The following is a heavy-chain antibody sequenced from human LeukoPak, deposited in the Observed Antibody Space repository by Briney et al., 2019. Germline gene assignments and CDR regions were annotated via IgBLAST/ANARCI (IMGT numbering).Heavy chain of an antibody. CDR2: NYYSGST. J-gene: IGHJ4*02. V-gene: IGHV4-59*01. CDR1: GGSIGSYY. Sequence: SDTLSLTCTVSGGSIGSYYWSWIRQPPGKGLEWIGYNYYSGSTNYNPSLKSRVTISADTSKNQFSLKLTSVTAADTAVYYCARDGDYWGQGTLVTVSS. CDR3: ARDGDY.